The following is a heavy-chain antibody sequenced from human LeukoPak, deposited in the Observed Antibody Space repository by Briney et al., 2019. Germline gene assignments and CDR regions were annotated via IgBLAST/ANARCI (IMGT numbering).Heavy chain of an antibody. J-gene: IGHJ4*02. CDR1: GFTVITND. V-gene: IGHV3-53*01. Sequence: GSLRLSCAASGFTVITNDMTWGRQAPGKGLEWVSVLYSDGNTKYADSVQGRFTISRDNSKNTLYLEMNSLSPDDTAVYYCARGVEPLAANTLAYWGQGTLVTVSS. D-gene: IGHD1-14*01. CDR3: ARGVEPLAANTLAY. CDR2: LYSDGNT.